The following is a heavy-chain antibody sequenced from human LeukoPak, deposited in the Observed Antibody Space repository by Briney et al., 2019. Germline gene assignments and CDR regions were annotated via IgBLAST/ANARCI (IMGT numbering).Heavy chain of an antibody. V-gene: IGHV4-59*12. CDR1: GGSISSYY. J-gene: IGHJ4*02. D-gene: IGHD1-1*01. Sequence: PSETLSLTCTASGGSISSYYGSWIRQRPGKGREWIWHIYYTGTNTYNPSRQSTVTISIDKYTHQFSLRLSSVTDADPDVYSCAREGTGALLSPIFDYWGKGTLVTVSS. CDR3: AREGTGALLSPIFDY. CDR2: IYYTGTN.